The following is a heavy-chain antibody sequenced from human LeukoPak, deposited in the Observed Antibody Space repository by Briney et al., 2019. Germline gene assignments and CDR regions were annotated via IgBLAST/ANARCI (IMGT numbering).Heavy chain of an antibody. D-gene: IGHD3-22*01. V-gene: IGHV4-39*02. J-gene: IGHJ4*02. CDR3: AREEGRYYDSSGYYSY. CDR2: IYYSGST. Sequence: PSETLSLTCTVSGGSISSSSYYWGWIRQPPGKGLEWIGSIYYSGSTYYNPSLKSRVTIPVDTSKNQFSLKLSSVTAADTAVYYCAREEGRYYDSSGYYSYWGQGTLVTVSS. CDR1: GGSISSSSYY.